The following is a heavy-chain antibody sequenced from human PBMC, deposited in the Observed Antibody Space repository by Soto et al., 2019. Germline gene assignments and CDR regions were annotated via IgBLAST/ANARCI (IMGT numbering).Heavy chain of an antibody. J-gene: IGHJ6*02. V-gene: IGHV1-69*01. CDR1: GGTFSSYA. Sequence: QVQLVQSGAEVKKPGSSVKVSCKASGGTFSSYAISWVRQAPGQGLEWMGGIIPIFGTANYAQKFQGRVTITADEPTSTADMELSSLRSEDTAVYYCARERGGPQYYYYGMDVWGQGTTVTVSS. CDR3: ARERGGPQYYYYGMDV. CDR2: IIPIFGTA.